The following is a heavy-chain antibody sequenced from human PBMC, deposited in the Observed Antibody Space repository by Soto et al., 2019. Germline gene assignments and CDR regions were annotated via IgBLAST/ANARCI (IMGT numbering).Heavy chain of an antibody. Sequence: QVQLVQSGAEVKKPGASVKVSCKASGYTFTSYGISWVRQAPGQGLEWMGWISAYNGNTNYAQKLQGRVTMTTDTSTSTAYRALRSLRSDDTAVYYCARVKPPRIMMTFGGVTRDWYFDLWGRGTLVTVSS. CDR3: ARVKPPRIMMTFGGVTRDWYFDL. J-gene: IGHJ2*01. V-gene: IGHV1-18*01. CDR1: GYTFTSYG. D-gene: IGHD3-16*01. CDR2: ISAYNGNT.